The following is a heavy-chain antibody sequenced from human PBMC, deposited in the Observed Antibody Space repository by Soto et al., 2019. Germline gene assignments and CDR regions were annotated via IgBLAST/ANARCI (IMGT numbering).Heavy chain of an antibody. CDR2: IKQDGSEK. CDR1: GFTFSSYW. V-gene: IGHV3-7*03. CDR3: ARELYYDFWSGYSHQYYGMDV. J-gene: IGHJ6*02. D-gene: IGHD3-3*01. Sequence: GGSLRLSCAASGFTFSSYWMSWVRQAPGKGLEWVANIKQDGSEKYYVDSVKGRFTISRDNAKNSLYLQMNSLRAEDTAVYYCARELYYDFWSGYSHQYYGMDVWGQGTTVTVSS.